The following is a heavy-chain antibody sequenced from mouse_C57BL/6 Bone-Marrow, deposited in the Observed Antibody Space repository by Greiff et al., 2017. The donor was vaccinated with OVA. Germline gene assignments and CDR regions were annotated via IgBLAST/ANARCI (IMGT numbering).Heavy chain of an antibody. Sequence: EVQRVESGGGLVKPGGSLKLSCAASGFTFSSYTMSWVRQTPEKRLEWVATISGGGGNTYYPDSVKGRFTISRDNAKNTLYLQMSSLRSVDAALYYCARQGTWFAYWGQGTMVTVSA. CDR1: GFTFSSYT. J-gene: IGHJ3*01. CDR3: ARQGTWFAY. CDR2: ISGGGGNT. V-gene: IGHV5-9*01.